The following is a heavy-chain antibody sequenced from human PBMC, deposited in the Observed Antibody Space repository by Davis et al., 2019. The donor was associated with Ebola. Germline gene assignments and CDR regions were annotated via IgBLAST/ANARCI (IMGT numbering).Heavy chain of an antibody. J-gene: IGHJ6*02. V-gene: IGHV1-46*01. Sequence: ASVKVSCKASGYTFTSYYMHWVRQAPGQGLEWMGIINPSGGSTNYAQKLQGRVTMTTDTSTSTAYMELRSLRSDDTAVYYCAREGDDFYYYGMDVWGQGTTVTVSS. CDR3: AREGDDFYYYGMDV. CDR2: INPSGGST. D-gene: IGHD3-3*01. CDR1: GYTFTSYY.